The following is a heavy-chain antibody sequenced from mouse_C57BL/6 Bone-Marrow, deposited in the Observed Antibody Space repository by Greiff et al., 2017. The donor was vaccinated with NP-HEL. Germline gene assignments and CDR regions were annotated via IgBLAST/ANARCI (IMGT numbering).Heavy chain of an antibody. J-gene: IGHJ3*01. CDR2: ISSGSSTI. CDR1: GFTFSDYG. V-gene: IGHV5-17*01. Sequence: DVMLVESGGGLVKPGGSLKLSCAASGFTFSDYGMHWVRQAPEKGLEWVAYISSGSSTIYYADTVKGRFTISRDNAKNTLFLQMTSLRSEDTAMYYCARSLTSPWFVYWGQGTLVTVSA. CDR3: ARSLTSPWFVY.